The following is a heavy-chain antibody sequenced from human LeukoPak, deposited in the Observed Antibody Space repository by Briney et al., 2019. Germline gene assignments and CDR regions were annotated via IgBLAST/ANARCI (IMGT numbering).Heavy chain of an antibody. CDR1: GFTFSSYA. D-gene: IGHD2-2*02. CDR2: INHSGST. J-gene: IGHJ4*02. CDR3: ATLRRYCSSTSCDMIFDY. V-gene: IGHV4-34*08. Sequence: GSLRLSCAASGFTFSSYAMSWVRQPPGKGLEWIGEINHSGSTNYNPSLKSRVTISVDTSKNQFSLKLSSVTAADTAVYYCATLRRYCSSTSCDMIFDYWGQGTLVTVSS.